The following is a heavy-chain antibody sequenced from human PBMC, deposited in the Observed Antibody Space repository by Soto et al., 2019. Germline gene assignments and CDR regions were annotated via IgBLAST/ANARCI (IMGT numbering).Heavy chain of an antibody. CDR3: ARGIAARPNWFDP. D-gene: IGHD6-6*01. Sequence: GGSLRLSCAASGFTVSSNYMSWVRQAPGKGLEWVSVIYSGGSTYYADSVKGRFTISRDNSKNTLYLQMNSLRAEDTAVYYCARGIAARPNWFDPWGQGTLVTVSS. CDR1: GFTVSSNY. J-gene: IGHJ5*02. V-gene: IGHV3-66*01. CDR2: IYSGGST.